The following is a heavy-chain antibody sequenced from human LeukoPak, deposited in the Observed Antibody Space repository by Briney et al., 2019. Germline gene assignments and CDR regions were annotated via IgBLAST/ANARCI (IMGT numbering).Heavy chain of an antibody. D-gene: IGHD2-2*02. J-gene: IGHJ4*02. CDR1: GYTFTSYG. Sequence: ASVKVSGKASGYTFTSYGISWVRQAPGQGLEWMGWISAYNGNTNYAQKLQGRVTMTTDTSTSTAYMELRSLRSDDTAVYYCARVLEGYCSSTSCYNFDYWGQGTLVTVSS. V-gene: IGHV1-18*01. CDR2: ISAYNGNT. CDR3: ARVLEGYCSSTSCYNFDY.